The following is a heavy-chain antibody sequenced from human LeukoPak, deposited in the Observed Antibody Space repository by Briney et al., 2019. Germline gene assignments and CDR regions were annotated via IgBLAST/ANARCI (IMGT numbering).Heavy chain of an antibody. J-gene: IGHJ5*02. Sequence: GGSLRLSCAASGFTFSSYSMNWVRQAPGKGLEWVSSISSSSSYIYYADSVKGRFTISRDNAKNSLYLQMNSLRAEDTAVYYCAREYSISVYNWFDPWGQGTLVTVSS. CDR1: GFTFSSYS. CDR3: AREYSISVYNWFDP. V-gene: IGHV3-21*01. D-gene: IGHD3-3*02. CDR2: ISSSSSYI.